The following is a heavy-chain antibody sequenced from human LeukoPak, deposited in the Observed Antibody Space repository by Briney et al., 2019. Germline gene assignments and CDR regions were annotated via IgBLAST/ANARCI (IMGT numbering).Heavy chain of an antibody. Sequence: SETLSLTCTVSGGSISSYYWSWIRQPPGKGLGWIGYIYYSGSTNYNPSLTSRVTISVDTSKNQFSLKLSSVTAADTAVYYCARLIGYSRSWHYDYWGQGTLVTVSS. J-gene: IGHJ4*02. CDR2: IYYSGST. V-gene: IGHV4-59*08. D-gene: IGHD6-13*01. CDR3: ARLIGYSRSWHYDY. CDR1: GGSISSYY.